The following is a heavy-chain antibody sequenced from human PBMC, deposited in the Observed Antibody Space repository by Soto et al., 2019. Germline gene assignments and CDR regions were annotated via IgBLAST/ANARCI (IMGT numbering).Heavy chain of an antibody. CDR3: ARSGGGSGWL. Sequence: ETLSLTCTVSGDSVSTGSKYWSWSRQPPGKPLEWIAYIYSSGSTNYNPSLKSRVTISRDTSKNQFSLKMTSVTAEDTAVYYCARSGGGSGWLGGQGTLVTVSS. CDR1: GDSVSTGSKY. J-gene: IGHJ4*02. V-gene: IGHV4-61*01. D-gene: IGHD6-19*01. CDR2: IYSSGST.